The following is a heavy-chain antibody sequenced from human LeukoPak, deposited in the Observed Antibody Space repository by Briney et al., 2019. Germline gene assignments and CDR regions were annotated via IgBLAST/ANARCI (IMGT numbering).Heavy chain of an antibody. CDR1: GGSFSGYY. CDR2: INHSGST. D-gene: IGHD3-16*01. CDR3: ARPHYDYVWGILNWFDP. Sequence: SETLSLTCAVYGGSFSGYYWSWIRQPPGKGLEWIGEINHSGSTNYNPSLKSRVTISVDTSKNQFSLKLSSVTAADTAVYYCARPHYDYVWGILNWFDPWGQGTLVTVSS. V-gene: IGHV4-34*01. J-gene: IGHJ5*02.